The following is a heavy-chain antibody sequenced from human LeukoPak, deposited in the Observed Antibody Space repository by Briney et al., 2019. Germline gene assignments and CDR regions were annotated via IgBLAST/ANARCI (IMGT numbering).Heavy chain of an antibody. CDR2: IYPGDSDT. J-gene: IGHJ4*02. CDR1: GYSFTSYW. CDR3: AREGSNDYGDY. Sequence: GVSVKISCKGSGYSFTSYWIGWVGQMPGNGLEWMGSIYPGDSDTRYSPSFHGQVTISADKTITTAYLQWSSLKASDTGMFYCAREGSNDYGDYWGQGTLVTVSS. V-gene: IGHV5-51*01.